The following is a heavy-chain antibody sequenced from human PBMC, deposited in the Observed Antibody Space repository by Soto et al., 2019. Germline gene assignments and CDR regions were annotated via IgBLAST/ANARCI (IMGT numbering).Heavy chain of an antibody. V-gene: IGHV3-21*01. CDR2: ISSSSSYI. CDR1: GFTFSSYS. D-gene: IGHD2-2*01. J-gene: IGHJ3*02. Sequence: EVQLVESGGGLVQPGGSLRLSCAASGFTFSSYSMNWVRQAPGKGLEWVSSISSSSSYIYYADSVKGRFTISRDNAKNSLYLQMNSLRAEDTAVYYCAREGVPAAIANHDAFDIWGQGTMVTVSS. CDR3: AREGVPAAIANHDAFDI.